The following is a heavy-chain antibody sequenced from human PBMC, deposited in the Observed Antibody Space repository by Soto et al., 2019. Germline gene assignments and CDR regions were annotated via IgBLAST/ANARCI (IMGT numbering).Heavy chain of an antibody. D-gene: IGHD6-13*01. Sequence: SVKVSCKASGGTFSSYTISWVRQAPGQGLEWMGRIIPILGIANYAQKFQGRVTITADKSTSTAYMELSSLRSEDTAVYYCARDPGPYSSSGILNPDPWGQGTLVTVSS. CDR3: ARDPGPYSSSGILNPDP. CDR1: GGTFSSYT. J-gene: IGHJ5*02. V-gene: IGHV1-69*04. CDR2: IIPILGIA.